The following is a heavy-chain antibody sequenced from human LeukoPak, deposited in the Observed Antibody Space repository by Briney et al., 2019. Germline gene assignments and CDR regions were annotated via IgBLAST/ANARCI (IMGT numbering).Heavy chain of an antibody. D-gene: IGHD3-22*01. V-gene: IGHV1-8*01. Sequence: ASVKVSCKASGYTFTSYDINWVRQATGQGLEWMGWMNPNSGNTGYAQKFQGRVTMTRNTSISTAYTELSSLRSEDTAVYYCARIAYYYDSSGYYYGYWGQGTLVTVSS. CDR3: ARIAYYYDSSGYYYGY. CDR1: GYTFTSYD. J-gene: IGHJ4*02. CDR2: MNPNSGNT.